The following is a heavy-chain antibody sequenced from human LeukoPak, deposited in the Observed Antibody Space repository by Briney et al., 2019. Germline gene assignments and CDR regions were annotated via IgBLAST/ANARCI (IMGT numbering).Heavy chain of an antibody. D-gene: IGHD6-13*01. V-gene: IGHV3-23*01. CDR3: APQQLTRGDY. Sequence: GASVKVSCKASGGTFSSYAMSWVRQAPGKGLEWVSAISGCGGSTYYADSVKGRFTISRDNSKNTLYLQMNSLRAEDTAVYYCAPQQLTRGDYWGQGTLVTVSS. CDR2: ISGCGGST. CDR1: GGTFSSYA. J-gene: IGHJ4*02.